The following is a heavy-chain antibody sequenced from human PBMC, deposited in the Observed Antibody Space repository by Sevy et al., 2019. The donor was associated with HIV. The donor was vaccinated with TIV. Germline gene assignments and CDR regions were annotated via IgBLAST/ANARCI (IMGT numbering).Heavy chain of an antibody. Sequence: SQTLSLTCAISGDSVSSNSAAWNWIRQSPSRGLEWLGRTYYRSKWYNDYAVSVKSRITINPDTSKNQFSLQLNSVTPCDTPVYYCARARRITMILVVPDAFDILVQATMFTVSS. CDR2: TYYRSKWYN. CDR1: GDSVSSNSAA. CDR3: ARARRITMILVVPDAFDI. V-gene: IGHV6-1*01. D-gene: IGHD3-22*01. J-gene: IGHJ3*02.